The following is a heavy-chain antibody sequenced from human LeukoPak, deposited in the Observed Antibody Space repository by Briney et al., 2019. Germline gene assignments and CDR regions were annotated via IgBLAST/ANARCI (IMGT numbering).Heavy chain of an antibody. V-gene: IGHV1-2*02. CDR2: IHPNSGGT. D-gene: IGHD5-12*01. Sequence: ASVTVSCKASGYTFTGYYLHWVRQAPGQGLEWMGWIHPNSGGTHYAQKFQGRVTMTRDTSITTAYMELTRLRSDDTAVYYCARDMGGYSGYDYDYWGQETLVTASS. CDR1: GYTFTGYY. J-gene: IGHJ4*02. CDR3: ARDMGGYSGYDYDY.